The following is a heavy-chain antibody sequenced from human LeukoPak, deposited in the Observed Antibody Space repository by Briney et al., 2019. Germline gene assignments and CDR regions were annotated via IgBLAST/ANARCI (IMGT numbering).Heavy chain of an antibody. CDR1: GFTFSSYS. Sequence: GGSLRLSCAASGFTFSSYSMNWVRQAPGKGLEWVSYISSSSSTIYYADSVKGRFTISRDNAKNSLYLQMNSLRAEDTAVYYCARGSYDYVWGSLAFFDYWGQGTLVTVSS. D-gene: IGHD3-16*01. J-gene: IGHJ4*02. CDR2: ISSSSSTI. V-gene: IGHV3-48*04. CDR3: ARGSYDYVWGSLAFFDY.